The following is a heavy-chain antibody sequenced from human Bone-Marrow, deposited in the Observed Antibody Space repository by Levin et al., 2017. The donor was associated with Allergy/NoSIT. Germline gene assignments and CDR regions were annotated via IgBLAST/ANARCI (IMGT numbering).Heavy chain of an antibody. D-gene: IGHD1-26*01. CDR1: GSTFSDYY. Sequence: GGSLRLSCTASGSTFSDYYVGWVRQAPGKGLQWICSSDGSGYTDYADSVKGRFIISRDNAGNTLYLQMNSLRAEDTAVYYCARALIVGATSGGDYWGQGTLVTVSS. CDR3: ARALIVGATSGGDY. J-gene: IGHJ4*02. V-gene: IGHV3-69-1*01. CDR2: SDGSGYT.